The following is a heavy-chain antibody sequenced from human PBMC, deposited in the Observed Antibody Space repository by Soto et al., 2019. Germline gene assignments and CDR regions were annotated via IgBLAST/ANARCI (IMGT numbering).Heavy chain of an antibody. Sequence: QVQLVQSGAEVKKPGASVKVSCKASGYTFTSYGISWVRQAPGQGLEWMGWISAYNGNTNYAQKLQGRVTMTTDTSTSTAYMELRSLRSDDTAMYYCARDRPSDIVVVPAAMFHYYYGMDVWGQGTTVTVSS. D-gene: IGHD2-2*01. J-gene: IGHJ6*02. CDR1: GYTFTSYG. CDR3: ARDRPSDIVVVPAAMFHYYYGMDV. CDR2: ISAYNGNT. V-gene: IGHV1-18*01.